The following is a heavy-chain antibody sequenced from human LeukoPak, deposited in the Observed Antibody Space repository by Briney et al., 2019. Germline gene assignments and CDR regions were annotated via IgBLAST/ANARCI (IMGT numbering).Heavy chain of an antibody. CDR2: INPNSGGT. Sequence: ASVKVSCKASGYTFTGYYMHWVRQAPGQGLEWMGWINPNSGGTNYAQKFQGRVTMTRDTSISTAYMELSRLRSDDTAVYYCARVDDGDPARADYWGQGTLVTVSS. J-gene: IGHJ4*02. V-gene: IGHV1-2*02. CDR3: ARVDDGDPARADY. CDR1: GYTFTGYY. D-gene: IGHD4-17*01.